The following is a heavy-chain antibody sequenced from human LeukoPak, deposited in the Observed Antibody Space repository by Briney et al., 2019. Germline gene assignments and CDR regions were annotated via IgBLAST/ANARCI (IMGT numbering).Heavy chain of an antibody. V-gene: IGHV5-51*01. CDR1: GYNFSNYW. CDR2: IYPGDSDT. D-gene: IGHD3-22*01. CDR3: ARLFRNYYDNNGRGRLDY. Sequence: GESLKISCKGSGYNFSNYWIAWVRQMPGKGLEWMGIIYPGDSDTRDSPSFQGQVTISADKSISTAYLQWSSLKASDTAMFYCARLFRNYYDNNGRGRLDYWGQGTLVTVSS. J-gene: IGHJ4*02.